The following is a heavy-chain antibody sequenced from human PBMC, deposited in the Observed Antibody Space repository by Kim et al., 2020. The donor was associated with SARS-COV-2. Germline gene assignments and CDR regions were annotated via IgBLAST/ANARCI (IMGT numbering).Heavy chain of an antibody. D-gene: IGHD3-22*01. Sequence: SETLSLTCAVYGGSFSGYYWSWIRQPPGKGLEWIGEINHSGSTNYNPSLKSRVTISVDTSKNQFSLKLSSVTAADTAVYYCARGAGLGDSSGYYFIDYWG. CDR2: INHSGST. V-gene: IGHV4-34*01. CDR1: GGSFSGYY. J-gene: IGHJ4*01. CDR3: ARGAGLGDSSGYYFIDY.